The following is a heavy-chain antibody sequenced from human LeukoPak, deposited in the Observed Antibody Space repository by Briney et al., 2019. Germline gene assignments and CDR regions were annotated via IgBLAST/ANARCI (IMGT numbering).Heavy chain of an antibody. Sequence: PGGSLRLSCAASGFTFSTYWMSWVRQAPGTGLEWVASIKQDGSEKSYVDSVKGRFTISRDNAKNSLYLQMNSLRAEDMAVYYCARGGYQLLWYWGQGTLVTVSS. D-gene: IGHD2-2*01. CDR2: IKQDGSEK. J-gene: IGHJ4*02. V-gene: IGHV3-7*04. CDR3: ARGGYQLLWY. CDR1: GFTFSTYW.